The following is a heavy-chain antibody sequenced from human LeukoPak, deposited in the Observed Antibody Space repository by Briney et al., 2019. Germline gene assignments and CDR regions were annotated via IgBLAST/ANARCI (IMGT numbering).Heavy chain of an antibody. CDR1: GFTFSSYW. D-gene: IGHD6-13*01. J-gene: IGHJ4*02. Sequence: GGSLRLSCAASGFTFSSYWMSWVRQAPGKGLEWVSGISGSGGNTHYADSVKGRFTISRDNSKNTLYLQMNSLRAEDTAVYYCAKGLRGSSYDYWGQGTLVTVSS. V-gene: IGHV3-23*01. CDR3: AKGLRGSSYDY. CDR2: ISGSGGNT.